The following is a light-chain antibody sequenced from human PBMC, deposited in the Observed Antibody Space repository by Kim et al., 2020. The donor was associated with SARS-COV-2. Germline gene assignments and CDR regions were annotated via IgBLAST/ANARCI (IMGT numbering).Light chain of an antibody. CDR2: RNN. J-gene: IGLJ3*02. CDR1: SSNIGTNY. CDR3: ATWDDSLSRYGV. Sequence: ELTQPPSASGTPGQRVTISCSGSSSNIGTNYVYWYQQLPGTAPKLLIYRNNERPSGVPDRFSGSKSGTSASLAISGLRSEGEADYYCATWDDSLSRYGVFGGGTQLTVL. V-gene: IGLV1-47*01.